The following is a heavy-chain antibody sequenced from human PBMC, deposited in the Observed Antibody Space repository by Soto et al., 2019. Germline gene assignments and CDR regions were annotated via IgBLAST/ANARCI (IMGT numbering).Heavy chain of an antibody. V-gene: IGHV4-34*01. CDR1: GWSFSGYY. CDR3: ARKRYYDSSGLGGYYYYYGMDV. Sequence: SGTLSLTCAVYGWSFSGYYWSWIRQPPGKGLEWIGEINHSGSTNYNPSLKSRVTISVDTSKNQFSLKLSSVTAADTAVYYCARKRYYDSSGLGGYYYYYGMDVWGQGTTVTVSS. D-gene: IGHD3-22*01. J-gene: IGHJ6*02. CDR2: INHSGST.